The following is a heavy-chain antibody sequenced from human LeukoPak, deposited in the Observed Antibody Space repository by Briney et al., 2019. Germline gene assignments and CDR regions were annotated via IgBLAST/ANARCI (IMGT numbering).Heavy chain of an antibody. V-gene: IGHV4-39*07. D-gene: IGHD4-23*01. Sequence: PSETLSLTCTVSGASFSSSTYCWGWIRQPPGKGLEWIGSICYSGSTYYNPSLKSRVTISVDTSKNQFSLKLSSVTAADTAVYYCARGRGEQHGRWNYYYYYYMDVWGKGTTVTVSS. CDR1: GASFSSSTYC. CDR2: ICYSGST. J-gene: IGHJ6*03. CDR3: ARGRGEQHGRWNYYYYYYMDV.